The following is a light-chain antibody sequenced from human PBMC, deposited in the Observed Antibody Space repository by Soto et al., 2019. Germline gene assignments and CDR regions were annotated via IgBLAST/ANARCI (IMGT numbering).Light chain of an antibody. J-gene: IGKJ1*01. Sequence: DIQMTQSPSTLSASVVDRVTITCRASQRISSWLAWYQQKPGKAPKLLIYDSSSLEGGVPSRFSGSGSGTAFTLTISSLQPDDFATYYCQNYNSYSEAFGQGTKVDIK. CDR1: QRISSW. CDR2: DSS. CDR3: QNYNSYSEA. V-gene: IGKV1-5*01.